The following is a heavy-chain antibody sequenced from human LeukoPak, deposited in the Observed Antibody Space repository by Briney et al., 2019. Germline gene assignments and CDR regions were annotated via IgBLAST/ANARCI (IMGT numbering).Heavy chain of an antibody. CDR1: GYTFTGYY. D-gene: IGHD1-26*01. Sequence: GASVKVSCKASGYTFTGYYMHWVRQAPGQGLEWMGWINPNSGGTNYAQKFQGRVTMTTDTSTSTAYMELRSLRSDDTAVYYCARVKARSGSYSLDYWGQGTLVTVSS. J-gene: IGHJ4*02. CDR2: INPNSGGT. CDR3: ARVKARSGSYSLDY. V-gene: IGHV1-2*02.